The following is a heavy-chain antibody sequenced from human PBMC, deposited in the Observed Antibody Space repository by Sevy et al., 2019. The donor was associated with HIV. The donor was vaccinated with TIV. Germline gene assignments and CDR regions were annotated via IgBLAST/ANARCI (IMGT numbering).Heavy chain of an antibody. CDR3: KEGGGGGGDH. J-gene: IGHJ4*02. CDR1: GFSFSSYG. D-gene: IGHD3-16*01. Sequence: GGSLRLSCAASGFSFSSYGMHWVRQAPGKGLEWMSYIQYDGSNKDYADSVKGRFTISRDNSKNTLYLQMNSLRVEDTAVYGVKEGGGGGGDHWGQGTLVTVSS. V-gene: IGHV3-30*02. CDR2: IQYDGSNK.